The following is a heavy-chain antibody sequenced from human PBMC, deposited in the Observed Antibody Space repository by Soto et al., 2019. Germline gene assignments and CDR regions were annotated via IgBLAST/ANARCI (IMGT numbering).Heavy chain of an antibody. D-gene: IGHD2-2*02. CDR3: ANYQLLYEGNNWNRRYYYYGMDV. V-gene: IGHV3-23*01. CDR1: GFTFSSYA. CDR2: ISGSGGST. J-gene: IGHJ6*02. Sequence: GSLRLSCAASGFTFSSYAMSWVRPAPGKGLEWVSAISGSGGSTYYADSVKGRFTISRDNSKNTLYLQMNSLRAEDTAVYYCANYQLLYEGNNWNRRYYYYGMDVWGQGTTVTVSS.